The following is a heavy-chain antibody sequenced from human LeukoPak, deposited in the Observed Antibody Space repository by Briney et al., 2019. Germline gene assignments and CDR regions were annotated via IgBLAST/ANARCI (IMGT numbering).Heavy chain of an antibody. J-gene: IGHJ4*02. Sequence: GGSLRLSCAASGFTFSSYAMSWVRQAPGKGLEWVSAISGSGGSTYYADSVKGRFTISRDNSKNTLYLQMNSLGAEDTAVYYCAKDFVKWELLPFDYWGQGTLVTVSS. CDR3: AKDFVKWELLPFDY. D-gene: IGHD1-26*01. V-gene: IGHV3-23*01. CDR1: GFTFSSYA. CDR2: ISGSGGST.